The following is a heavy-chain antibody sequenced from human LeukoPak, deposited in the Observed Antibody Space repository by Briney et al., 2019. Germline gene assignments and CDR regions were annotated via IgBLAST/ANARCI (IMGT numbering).Heavy chain of an antibody. CDR3: AREVDDYHSRDYSIDAFDI. V-gene: IGHV1-18*01. Sequence: ASVKVSCKASGYTFTNYGISWVRQAPGQGLEWMGRISGYNGNTNYAQKLQGRVTMTTDTSTSTAYMELRSLRSDDTAVYYCAREVDDYHSRDYSIDAFDIWGQRTMVTVSS. CDR1: GYTFTNYG. CDR2: ISGYNGNT. D-gene: IGHD3-22*01. J-gene: IGHJ3*02.